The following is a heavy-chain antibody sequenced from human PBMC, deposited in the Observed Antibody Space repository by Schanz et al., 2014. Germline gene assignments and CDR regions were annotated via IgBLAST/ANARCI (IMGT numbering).Heavy chain of an antibody. J-gene: IGHJ4*02. CDR1: GFTFNDYA. V-gene: IGHV3-30*04. D-gene: IGHD3-10*01. CDR3: AKDRRDNYGSGTFYFEH. CDR2: ISYEGSKK. Sequence: VQLVESGGGLVQPGRSLRLSCAASGFTFNDYAMHWVRQAPGKGLEWVAVISYEGSKKYYPDSVQGRFTISRDNSKNTLYLQMSSLRAEDTALYFCAKDRRDNYGSGTFYFEHWGQGTLVTVSS.